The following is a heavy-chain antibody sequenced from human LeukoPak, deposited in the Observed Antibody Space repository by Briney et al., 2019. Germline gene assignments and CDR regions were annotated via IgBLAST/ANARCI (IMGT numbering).Heavy chain of an antibody. CDR1: GFTFSSYG. V-gene: IGHV3-33*01. J-gene: IGHJ5*02. D-gene: IGHD1-26*01. CDR3: ARDRGSCRNFDWFDP. CDR2: IWYDGGNK. Sequence: GGSLRLSCAASGFTFSSYGMHWVRQAPGKGLEWVAVIWYDGGNKYYADSVKGRFTISRDNSKNTLDLQMNSLRAEDTAVYYCARDRGSCRNFDWFDPWGQGTLVTVSS.